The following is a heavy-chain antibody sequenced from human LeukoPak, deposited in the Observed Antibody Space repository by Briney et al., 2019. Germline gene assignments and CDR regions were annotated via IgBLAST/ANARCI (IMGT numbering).Heavy chain of an antibody. V-gene: IGHV3-21*06. D-gene: IGHD2-2*01. J-gene: IGHJ4*02. CDR3: ARVREAAAFDS. CDR2: ISSSGSYR. CDR1: GFIFSTYS. Sequence: GGSLRLSCAAPGFIFSTYSMVWVRQAPGKGLEWVSSISSSGSYRYYADSVKGRFTISRDNAKNSLCLHMNSLRAEDTAVYYCARVREAAAFDSWSRGTLVTVSS.